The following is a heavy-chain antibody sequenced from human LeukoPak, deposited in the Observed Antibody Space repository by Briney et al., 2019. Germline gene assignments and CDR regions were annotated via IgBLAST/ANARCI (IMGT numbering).Heavy chain of an antibody. J-gene: IGHJ4*02. D-gene: IGHD3-9*01. CDR3: ARELGHYDILTGYHRGYFDY. Sequence: ASVKVSCKASGGTFSSYAISWVRQAPGQGLEWMGGIIPIFGTANYAQKFQGRVTITTDESTSTAYMELSSLRSEDTAVYYCARELGHYDILTGYHRGYFDYWGQGTLVTVSS. CDR2: IIPIFGTA. CDR1: GGTFSSYA. V-gene: IGHV1-69*05.